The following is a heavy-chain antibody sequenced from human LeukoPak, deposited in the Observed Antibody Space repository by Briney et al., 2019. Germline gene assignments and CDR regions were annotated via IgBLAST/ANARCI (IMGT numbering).Heavy chain of an antibody. CDR3: AREFDSYYFDY. CDR1: GITFSTYW. V-gene: IGHV3-74*01. D-gene: IGHD6-6*01. Sequence: GGSLRLSCAGSGITFSTYWMHWVRQAPGKGLVWVSRINSEGSTISYADSVKGRFTISRDNAKNTLFLQMNSLRAEDTAVYYCAREFDSYYFDYWGQGTLVTVSS. CDR2: INSEGSTI. J-gene: IGHJ4*02.